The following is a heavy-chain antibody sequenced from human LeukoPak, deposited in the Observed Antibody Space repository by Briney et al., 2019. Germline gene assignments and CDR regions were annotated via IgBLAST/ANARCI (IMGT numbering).Heavy chain of an antibody. CDR2: MNPNRGNT. CDR1: GYTFTSYD. CDR3: ARADVVVVVPAASYYYYYMDV. Sequence: GASVKVSCKASGYTFTSYDINWVRQATGQGLEWMGWMNPNRGNTGYAQKFQGRVTITRNTSISTAYMELSSLRSEDTAVYYCARADVVVVVPAASYYYYYMDVWGKGTTVTVSS. J-gene: IGHJ6*03. V-gene: IGHV1-8*03. D-gene: IGHD2-2*01.